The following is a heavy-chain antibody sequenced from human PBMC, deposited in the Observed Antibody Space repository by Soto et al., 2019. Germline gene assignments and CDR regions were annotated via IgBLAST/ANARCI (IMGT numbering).Heavy chain of an antibody. J-gene: IGHJ5*02. V-gene: IGHV4-34*01. D-gene: IGHD1-1*01. CDR1: GGSFSGYY. CDR2: INHSGST. Sequence: QVQLQQWGAGLLKPSETLSLTCAVYGGSFSGYYWSWIRQPPGKGLEWIGEINHSGSTNYNPSLKSRVTRSVDTSKNQFSLKLSSVTAADTAVYYCARYGSPYNWNDDWFDPWGQGTLVTVSS. CDR3: ARYGSPYNWNDDWFDP.